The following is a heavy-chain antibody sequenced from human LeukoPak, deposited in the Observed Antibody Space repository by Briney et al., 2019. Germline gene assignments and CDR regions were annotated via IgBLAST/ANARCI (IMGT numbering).Heavy chain of an antibody. CDR3: ARSSKSRWFGAKGGGNYFDY. CDR2: INHSGST. J-gene: IGHJ4*02. CDR1: GGSISGYY. V-gene: IGHV4-34*01. D-gene: IGHD3-10*01. Sequence: SETLSLTCAVYGGSISGYYWSWIRQPPGKGLEWTGEINHSGSTNYNPSLKSRVTISVDTSKNQFSLKLSSVTAADTAVYYCARSSKSRWFGAKGGGNYFDYWGQGTLVTVSS.